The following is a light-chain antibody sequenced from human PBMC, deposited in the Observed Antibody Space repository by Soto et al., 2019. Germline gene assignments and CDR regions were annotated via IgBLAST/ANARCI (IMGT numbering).Light chain of an antibody. J-gene: IGKJ2*01. Sequence: EIVLTQSPGTLSLSPGERATLSCRASQSLSSSHLAWYQQKPGQAPRLLIYGASSRATGISDRFSGSGSGTDFTLTISRLEPEDFAVYYCQQYGSSFHTFGQGTKLEIK. CDR1: QSLSSSH. CDR2: GAS. V-gene: IGKV3-20*01. CDR3: QQYGSSFHT.